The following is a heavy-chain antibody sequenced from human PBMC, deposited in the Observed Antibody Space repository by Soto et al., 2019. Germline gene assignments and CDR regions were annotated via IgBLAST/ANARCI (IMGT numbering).Heavy chain of an antibody. J-gene: IGHJ5*02. CDR1: GGAINYNSYY. CDR3: ARLVVVAPVANA. Sequence: SETLSLTCSVSGGAINYNSYYWGWIRQPPGKGLEWVGGIFYTGTTYYSPSLKDRVTISVDTSKNSFSLNLTSVTAADTAVYFCARLVVVAPVANAWGQGTLVTVSS. V-gene: IGHV4-39*02. CDR2: IFYTGTT. D-gene: IGHD2-2*01.